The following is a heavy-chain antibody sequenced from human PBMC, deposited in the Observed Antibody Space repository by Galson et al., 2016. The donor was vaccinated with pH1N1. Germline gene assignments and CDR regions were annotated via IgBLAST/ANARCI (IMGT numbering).Heavy chain of an antibody. Sequence: SLRLSCAASGFTLSCFAMHWVRQAPGKGLECVALISKDGNNEYYADSVKGRFTISRDSSNNTLYLQMNSLRTEDTAIYYCATSRDFSSDFWGQGTLVTVAS. V-gene: IGHV3-30*04. CDR2: ISKDGNNE. D-gene: IGHD4-11*01. J-gene: IGHJ4*03. CDR1: GFTLSCFA. CDR3: ATSRDFSSDF.